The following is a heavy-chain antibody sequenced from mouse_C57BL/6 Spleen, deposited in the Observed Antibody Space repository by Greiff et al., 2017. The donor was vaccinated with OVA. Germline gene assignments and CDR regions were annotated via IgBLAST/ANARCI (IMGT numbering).Heavy chain of an antibody. Sequence: VQLVESGAELARPGASVKMSCKASGYTFTSYTMHWVKQRPGQGLEWIGYINPSSGYTKYNQKFKDKATLTADKSSSTAYMQLSSLTSEDSAVYYCARKARGDFDYWGQGTTLTVSS. V-gene: IGHV1-4*01. CDR1: GYTFTSYT. D-gene: IGHD3-3*01. J-gene: IGHJ2*01. CDR2: INPSSGYT. CDR3: ARKARGDFDY.